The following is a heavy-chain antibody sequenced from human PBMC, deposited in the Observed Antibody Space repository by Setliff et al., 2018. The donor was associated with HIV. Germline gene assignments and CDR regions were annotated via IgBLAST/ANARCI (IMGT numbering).Heavy chain of an antibody. V-gene: IGHV4-34*10. CDR3: ARGLHANFHVIEI. CDR2: VYYTGKT. Sequence: SETLSLTCAVYGGSFSGYYWSWIRQPPGKGLEWIGTVYYTGKTYYNPSLQSRLTMSADTSKNQLYLKMNSVTAADTAVYFCARGLHANFHVIEIWGPGTMVTVSS. D-gene: IGHD3-16*02. J-gene: IGHJ3*02. CDR1: GGSFSGYY.